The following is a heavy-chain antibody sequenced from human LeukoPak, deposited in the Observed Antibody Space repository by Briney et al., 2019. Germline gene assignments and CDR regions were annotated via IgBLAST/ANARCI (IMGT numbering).Heavy chain of an antibody. J-gene: IGHJ4*02. Sequence: ASVKVSCKASGYTFTSYYMHWVRQAPGQGLEWMGLINPSGGSTSYAQKFQGRVTMTRDTSTSTVYMELSSLRSEDTAVYYCARDRLAGSTYYGLLYYWGQGTLVTVSS. CDR3: ARDRLAGSTYYGLLYY. CDR1: GYTFTSYY. CDR2: INPSGGST. V-gene: IGHV1-46*01. D-gene: IGHD3-3*01.